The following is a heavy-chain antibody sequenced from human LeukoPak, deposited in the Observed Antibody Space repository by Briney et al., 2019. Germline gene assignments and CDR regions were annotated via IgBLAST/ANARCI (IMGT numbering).Heavy chain of an antibody. J-gene: IGHJ4*02. CDR3: AKDRAVRAAGYDFDY. V-gene: IGHV3-23*01. CDR1: GITFSGYA. D-gene: IGHD6-13*01. CDR2: VVGSGAST. Sequence: PGESLRLSCAASGITFSGYAMSWVRQAPGKGLEWVSAVVGSGASTYYADSVKGRFTISRDNSKNTLYLQMNSLRAEDTAVYYCAKDRAVRAAGYDFDYWGQGTLVTVSS.